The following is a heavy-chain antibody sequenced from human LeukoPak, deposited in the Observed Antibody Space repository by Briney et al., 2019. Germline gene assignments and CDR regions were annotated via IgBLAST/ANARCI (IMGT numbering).Heavy chain of an antibody. CDR3: ARGSAYNYRY. V-gene: IGHV6-1*01. D-gene: IGHD5-24*01. J-gene: IGHJ4*02. CDR1: GDSVSNSSAA. CDR2: TYYMSKRFN. Sequence: SQTLSLTCAISGDSVSNSSAAWTWLRQSPSRGLEWLGRTYYMSKRFNGYAMSVKSRITINTDTSKNQFSLQLNSVTPEDTAVYYCARGSAYNYRYWGQGTLVTVSS.